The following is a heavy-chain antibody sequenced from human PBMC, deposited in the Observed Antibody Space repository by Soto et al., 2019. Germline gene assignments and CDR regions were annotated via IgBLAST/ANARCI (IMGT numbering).Heavy chain of an antibody. CDR3: ARGDSKAAAVDNWFDP. J-gene: IGHJ5*02. Sequence: QVHIQQWGAGLLKPSETLSLTCAVYGGSFSGYYWSWIRQPPGKGLEWIGEINHRGRTNYNPSLKSRVIISVDMSKNQFSLQLSSVTAADTAMYHCARGDSKAAAVDNWFDPWGQGTLVTVS. V-gene: IGHV4-34*02. CDR1: GGSFSGYY. D-gene: IGHD2-15*01. CDR2: INHRGRT.